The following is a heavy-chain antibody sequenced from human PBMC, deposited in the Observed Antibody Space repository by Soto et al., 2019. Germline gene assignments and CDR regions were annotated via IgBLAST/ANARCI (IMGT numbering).Heavy chain of an antibody. J-gene: IGHJ6*02. CDR2: INSDGSST. V-gene: IGHV3-74*01. CDR3: ARGLRSYYYYYGMDV. D-gene: IGHD4-17*01. Sequence: GGSLRLSCAASGFTFSSYWMHWVRQAPGKGLVWVSRINSDGSSTSYADSVKGRFTISRDNAKNTLYLQMNSLRAEDTAVYYCARGLRSYYYYYGMDVWGQGTTVTVSS. CDR1: GFTFSSYW.